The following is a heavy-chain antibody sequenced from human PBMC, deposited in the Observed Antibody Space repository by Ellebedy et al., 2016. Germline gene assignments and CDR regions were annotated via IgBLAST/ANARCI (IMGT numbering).Heavy chain of an antibody. Sequence: GESLKISXAASGFTFSSYGMHWVRQAPGKGLEWVAVIWYDGSNKYYADSVKGRFTISRDNSKNTLYLQMNSLRAEDTAVYYCARGGSSGYRRWGQGTLVTVSS. CDR3: ARGGSSGYRR. CDR1: GFTFSSYG. D-gene: IGHD3-22*01. V-gene: IGHV3-33*01. J-gene: IGHJ4*02. CDR2: IWYDGSNK.